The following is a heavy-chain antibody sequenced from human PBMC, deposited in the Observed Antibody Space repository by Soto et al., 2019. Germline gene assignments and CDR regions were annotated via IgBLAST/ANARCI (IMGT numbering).Heavy chain of an antibody. CDR3: AISGLITMTYEGDDAFDI. CDR2: INPSGGST. V-gene: IGHV1-46*01. J-gene: IGHJ3*02. CDR1: GYTFTSYY. Sequence: ASVKVSCKASGYTFTSYYMHWVRQAPGQGLEWMGIINPSGGSTSYAQKFQGRVTMTRDTSTSTVYMELSSLRSEDTAVYYCAISGLITMTYEGDDAFDIWGQGTMVTVSS. D-gene: IGHD3-22*01.